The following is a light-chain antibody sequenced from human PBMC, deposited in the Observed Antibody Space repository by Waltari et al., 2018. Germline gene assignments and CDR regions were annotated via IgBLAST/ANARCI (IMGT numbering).Light chain of an antibody. V-gene: IGKV2-40*01. Sequence: DIGMTQTPLSLPVTLGEPAPIPCRSRESLVYSDGNTYLDWYLQRPGQSPQLLMYLVSKRASGVPDKFSGSGSGTDFTLKISRVEAEDVGVYYCMQGLRTPLTFGGGTKVEIK. CDR3: MQGLRTPLT. CDR1: ESLVYSDGNTY. CDR2: LVS. J-gene: IGKJ4*01.